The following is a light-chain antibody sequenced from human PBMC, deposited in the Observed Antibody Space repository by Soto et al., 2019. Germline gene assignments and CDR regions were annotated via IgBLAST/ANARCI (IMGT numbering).Light chain of an antibody. CDR1: SSDVGGYNF. CDR3: YSYAGSNNYV. CDR2: EVT. J-gene: IGLJ1*01. Sequence: QSVLTQPPSASGSPGQSVTISCTGTSSDVGGYNFVSWYQHHPGKAPKLMIYEVTKRPSGVPDRFSGSKSGNTASLTVSGLQADDEADYYCYSYAGSNNYVFGTGTSSPS. V-gene: IGLV2-8*01.